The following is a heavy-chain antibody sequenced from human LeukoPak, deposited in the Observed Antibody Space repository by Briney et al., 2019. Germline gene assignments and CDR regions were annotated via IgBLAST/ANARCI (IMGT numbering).Heavy chain of an antibody. CDR3: ARDAARWLQLPPPNLGNYYYMDV. Sequence: ASVKVSCKXSGGTFSSYAISWVRQAPGQGLEWMGGIIPIFGTANYSQKLQGRVTITTDESTSTAYMELSSLRSEDTAVYYCARDAARWLQLPPPNLGNYYYMDVWGKGTTVTVSS. CDR1: GGTFSSYA. D-gene: IGHD5-24*01. V-gene: IGHV1-69*05. J-gene: IGHJ6*03. CDR2: IIPIFGTA.